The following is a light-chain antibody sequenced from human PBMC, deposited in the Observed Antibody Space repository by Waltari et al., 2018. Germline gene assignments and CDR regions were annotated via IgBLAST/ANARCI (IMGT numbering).Light chain of an antibody. Sequence: SYELTQPPSVSVSPGQTATITCSGDDLGDKYVCWYQQKPGQSPVLVIYLDSWRPSGIPERCSGSNSGNTATLTISGTQAMDEADYYCQAWDRSAAGVFGPGTKVTVL. J-gene: IGLJ1*01. CDR1: DLGDKY. V-gene: IGLV3-1*01. CDR2: LDS. CDR3: QAWDRSAAGV.